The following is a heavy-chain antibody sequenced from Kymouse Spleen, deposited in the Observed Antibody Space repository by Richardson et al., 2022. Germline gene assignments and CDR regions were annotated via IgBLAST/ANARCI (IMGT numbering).Heavy chain of an antibody. D-gene: IGHD6-19*01. Sequence: QLQLQESGPGLVKPSETLSLTCTVSGGSISSSSYYWGWIRQPPGKGLEWIGSIYYSGSTYYNPSLKSRVTISVDTSKNQFSLKLSSVTAADTAVYYCARDRSSGWFDYWGQGTLVTVSS. CDR3: ARDRSSGWFDY. J-gene: IGHJ4*02. CDR1: GGSISSSSYY. V-gene: IGHV4-39*01. CDR2: IYYSGST.